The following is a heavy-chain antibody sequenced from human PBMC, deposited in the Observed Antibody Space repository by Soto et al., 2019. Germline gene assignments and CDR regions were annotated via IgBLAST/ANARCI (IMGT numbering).Heavy chain of an antibody. V-gene: IGHV1-69*13. J-gene: IGHJ6*02. CDR1: GGTFSSYA. CDR3: ARAPGYGCSGGSCYSFPIRYYYGMDV. Sequence: SVKVSCKASGGTFSSYAISWVRQAPGQGLEWMGGIIPIFGTANYAQKFQGRVTITADESTSTAYMELSSLRSEDTAVYYCARAPGYGCSGGSCYSFPIRYYYGMDVWGQGTTVTVSS. D-gene: IGHD2-15*01. CDR2: IIPIFGTA.